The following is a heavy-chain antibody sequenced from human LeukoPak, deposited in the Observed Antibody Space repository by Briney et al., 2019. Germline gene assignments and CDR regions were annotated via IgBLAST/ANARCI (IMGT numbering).Heavy chain of an antibody. Sequence: QSGGSLRLSCAASGFTVSSNYMSWVRQAPGKGLEWVSVIYSGGGTYYADSVKGRFTISRDNSENTLYLQMNSLRAEDTAVYYCARDSGGSYYEYWGQGTLVTVSS. CDR2: IYSGGGT. V-gene: IGHV3-53*01. CDR1: GFTVSSNY. CDR3: ARDSGGSYYEY. D-gene: IGHD3-10*01. J-gene: IGHJ4*02.